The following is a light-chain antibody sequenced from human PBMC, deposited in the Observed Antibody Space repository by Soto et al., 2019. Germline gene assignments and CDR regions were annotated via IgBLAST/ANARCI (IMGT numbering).Light chain of an antibody. CDR2: GAS. CDR1: QSVSSSY. CDR3: QQYGSSAIT. V-gene: IGKV3-20*01. Sequence: TQSPGTLSWSPADRATLSCRASQSVSSSYLAWYQQKPGQAPRLLIYGASSRATGIPDRFSGSGSGTDFTLTISSLEPEDFAVYYCQQYGSSAITFGQGTRLEIK. J-gene: IGKJ5*01.